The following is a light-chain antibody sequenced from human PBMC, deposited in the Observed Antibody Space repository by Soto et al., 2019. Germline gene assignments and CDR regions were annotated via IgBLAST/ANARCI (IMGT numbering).Light chain of an antibody. V-gene: IGKV1-13*02. CDR3: QQFNSYPRT. CDR1: QGISSA. CDR2: DAS. J-gene: IGKJ2*01. Sequence: AIQLTQSPSSLYASVGDRVTITCRASQGISSALAWYQQKPGKAPKLLIYDASSLESGVPSRFSGSGSGTDFTLTISSLQPEDFATYYCQQFNSYPRTLGQGTKLEIK.